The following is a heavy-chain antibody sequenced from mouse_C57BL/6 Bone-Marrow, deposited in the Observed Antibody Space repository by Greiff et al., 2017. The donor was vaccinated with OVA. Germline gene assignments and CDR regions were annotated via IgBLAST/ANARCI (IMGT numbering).Heavy chain of an antibody. D-gene: IGHD2-4*01. CDR3: ARVYYDYDRAMDY. CDR1: GYTFTSYW. V-gene: IGHV1-64*01. J-gene: IGHJ4*01. Sequence: QVQLKQPGAELVKPGASVKLSCKASGYTFTSYWMHWVKQRPGQGLEWIGMIHPHSGSTNYNEKFKSKATLTVDKSSSTAYMQLSSLTSEDSAVYYCARVYYDYDRAMDYWGQGTSVTVSS. CDR2: IHPHSGST.